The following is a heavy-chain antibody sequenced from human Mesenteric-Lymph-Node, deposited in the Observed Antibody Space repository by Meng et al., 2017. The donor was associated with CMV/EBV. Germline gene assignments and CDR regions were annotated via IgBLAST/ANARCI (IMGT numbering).Heavy chain of an antibody. CDR3: TSPGIREITQILDY. V-gene: IGHV5-51*01. CDR2: IYPGDSDT. D-gene: IGHD3-10*01. Sequence: KVSCKGSGYSFTTYWIGWVRQMPGKGLEWMGIIYPGDSDTRYSPSFQGQVTISVDKSINTAYLHWSSLKASDSAMYYCTSPGIREITQILDYWGQGTLVTVSS. J-gene: IGHJ4*02. CDR1: GYSFTTYW.